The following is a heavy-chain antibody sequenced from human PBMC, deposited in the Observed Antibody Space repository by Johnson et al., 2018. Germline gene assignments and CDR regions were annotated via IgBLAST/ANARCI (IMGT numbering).Heavy chain of an antibody. V-gene: IGHV3-48*02. CDR1: GFTFSSYS. CDR2: ISSSSSTI. Sequence: EVQLVESGGGLVQPGGSXRLSCAASGFTFSSYSMNWVRQAPGKGLEWVSYISSSSSTIYYADSVKGRFTISRDNAKNSLYLQMNSLRDEDTAVYYCARDAGGHFGILTGYPDYYYYGMDVWGQGTTVTVSS. D-gene: IGHD3-9*01. J-gene: IGHJ6*02. CDR3: ARDAGGHFGILTGYPDYYYYGMDV.